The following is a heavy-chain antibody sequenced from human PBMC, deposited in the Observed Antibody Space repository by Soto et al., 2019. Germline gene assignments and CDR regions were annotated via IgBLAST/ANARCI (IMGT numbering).Heavy chain of an antibody. CDR1: GGSISSGGYY. J-gene: IGHJ4*02. D-gene: IGHD2-8*02. Sequence: SSETLSLTCTVSGGSISSGGYYWSWIRQHPGKGLEWIGYIYYSGSTYYNPSLKSRVTISVDTSKNQFSLKLSSVTAADTAVYYCAGDSKSLGVFDYWGQGTLVTVSS. CDR2: IYYSGST. V-gene: IGHV4-31*03. CDR3: AGDSKSLGVFDY.